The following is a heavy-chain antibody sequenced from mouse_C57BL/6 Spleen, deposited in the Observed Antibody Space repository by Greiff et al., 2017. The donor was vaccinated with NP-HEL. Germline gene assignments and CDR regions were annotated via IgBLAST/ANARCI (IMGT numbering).Heavy chain of an antibody. CDR2: ISNGGGST. CDR3: ARNWDERYFDV. V-gene: IGHV5-12*01. CDR1: GFTFSDYY. J-gene: IGHJ1*03. D-gene: IGHD4-1*01. Sequence: EVKLVESGGGLVQPGGSLKLSCAASGFTFSDYYMYWVRQTPEKRLEWVAYISNGGGSTYYPDTVKGRFTISRDKAKNTLYLQMSRLKSEDTAMYYCARNWDERYFDVWGTGTTVTVSS.